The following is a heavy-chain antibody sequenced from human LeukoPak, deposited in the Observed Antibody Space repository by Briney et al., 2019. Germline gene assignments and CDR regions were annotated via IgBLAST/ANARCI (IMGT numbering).Heavy chain of an antibody. V-gene: IGHV4-39*07. CDR2: IHYSGSD. CDR1: GGSISSSSYY. J-gene: IGHJ4*02. D-gene: IGHD3-16*01. CDR3: ARGLNPRGTPRMKGDY. Sequence: PSETLSLTCTVSGGSISSSSYYWGWIRQPPGKGLEWIGNIHYSGSDYYKPSLKGRVTISVDTSKNQFSLKLSSVTAADTAVYYCARGLNPRGTPRMKGDYWGQGTLVTVSS.